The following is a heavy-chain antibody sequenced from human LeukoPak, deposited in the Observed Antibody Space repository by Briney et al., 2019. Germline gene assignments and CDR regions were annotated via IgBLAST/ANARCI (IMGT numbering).Heavy chain of an antibody. Sequence: ETLSLTCTVSGGSITSSSYYWGWIRQPPGRGLEWIGTVYYSGSTYYNPSLESRLSISVDTSKNQFSLKLTSVTAADTAVYYCARGPYVDPSMDVWGKGTTVTVTS. D-gene: IGHD3-16*01. CDR2: VYYSGST. CDR3: ARGPYVDPSMDV. V-gene: IGHV4-39*07. CDR1: GGSITSSSYY. J-gene: IGHJ6*03.